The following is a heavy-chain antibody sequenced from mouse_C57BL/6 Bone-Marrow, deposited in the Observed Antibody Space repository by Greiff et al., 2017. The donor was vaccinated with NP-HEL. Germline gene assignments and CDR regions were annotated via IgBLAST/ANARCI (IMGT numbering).Heavy chain of an antibody. CDR1: GYSITSGYY. CDR2: ISYDGSN. J-gene: IGHJ3*01. CDR3: ARWRAWFAY. V-gene: IGHV3-6*01. Sequence: EVKLQESGPGLVKPSQSLSLTCSVTGYSITSGYYWNWIRQFPGNKLEWMGYISYDGSNNYNPSLKNRISITRDTSKNQFFLKLNSVTTEDTATYYCARWRAWFAYWGQGTLVTVSA.